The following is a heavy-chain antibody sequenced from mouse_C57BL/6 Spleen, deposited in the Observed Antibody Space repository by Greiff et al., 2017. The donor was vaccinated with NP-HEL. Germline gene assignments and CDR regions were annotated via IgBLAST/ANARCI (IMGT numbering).Heavy chain of an antibody. Sequence: EVQLQQSGPELVKPGASVKISCKASGYTFTDYYMNWVKQSHGKSLEWIGDINPNNGGTSYNQKFKGKATLTVDKSSSTAYMELRSLTSEDSAVYYCARPTTVVATPSYWYFDVWGTGTTVTVSS. CDR3: ARPTTVVATPSYWYFDV. V-gene: IGHV1-26*01. J-gene: IGHJ1*03. D-gene: IGHD1-1*01. CDR2: INPNNGGT. CDR1: GYTFTDYY.